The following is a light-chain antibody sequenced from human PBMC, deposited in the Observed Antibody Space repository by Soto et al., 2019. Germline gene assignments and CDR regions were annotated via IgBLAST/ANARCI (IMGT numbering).Light chain of an antibody. CDR3: CSSAPQSTYV. Sequence: QSALAQPASVSGSPGQSITISCTGTSSDVGAYNSVSWYQQHPHRPPQVIIYKGTQRPSGAYHRFSCSTSGNAASLTISPLPDDDEAYYCCCSSAPQSTYVFGTGTKVTVL. CDR2: KGT. V-gene: IGLV2-23*01. CDR1: SSDVGAYNS. J-gene: IGLJ1*01.